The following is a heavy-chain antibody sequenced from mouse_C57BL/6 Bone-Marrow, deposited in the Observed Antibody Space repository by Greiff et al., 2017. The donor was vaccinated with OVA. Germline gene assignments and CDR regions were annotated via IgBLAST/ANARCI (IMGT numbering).Heavy chain of an antibody. V-gene: IGHV3-3*01. D-gene: IGHD2-5*01. CDR3: ARAGSNYVNYAMDY. CDR1: GFSINSDCY. CDR2: TFYSGIT. J-gene: IGHJ4*01. Sequence: EVQRVESGPSLVRPSQTLSLTCTVTGFSINSDCYWIWIRQFPGNELEYIGYTFYSGITYYNPSLESRTYITRDTSKNQFSLKLSSVTTEDTATYYCARAGSNYVNYAMDYWGQGTSVTVSS.